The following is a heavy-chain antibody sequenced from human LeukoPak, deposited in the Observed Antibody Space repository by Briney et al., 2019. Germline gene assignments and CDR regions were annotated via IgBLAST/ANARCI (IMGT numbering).Heavy chain of an antibody. CDR1: GGSISSGGYY. CDR2: IYYSGST. V-gene: IGHV4-31*03. D-gene: IGHD3-22*01. J-gene: IGHJ4*02. Sequence: SQTLSLTCTVSGGSISSGGYYWSWIRQHPGKGLEWIGYIYYSGSTYYNPSLKSRVTISVDTSKNQFSLKLSSVTAADTAVYYCARDKGYYYDSSGYYGYFDNWGQGALVTVSS. CDR3: ARDKGYYYDSSGYYGYFDN.